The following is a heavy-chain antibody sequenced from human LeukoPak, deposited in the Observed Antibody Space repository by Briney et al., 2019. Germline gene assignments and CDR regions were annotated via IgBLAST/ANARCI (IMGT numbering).Heavy chain of an antibody. J-gene: IGHJ4*02. CDR3: ARAPRDGYMADY. Sequence: ASVKVSCKASGYTFTGNYMHWVRQAPGQGLEWIGRINPNSGGTNYAQKFQGRVTMTRDTSISTAYMELSRLRSDDTAVYYCARAPRDGYMADYWGQGTLVTVSS. D-gene: IGHD5-24*01. CDR1: GYTFTGNY. CDR2: INPNSGGT. V-gene: IGHV1-2*06.